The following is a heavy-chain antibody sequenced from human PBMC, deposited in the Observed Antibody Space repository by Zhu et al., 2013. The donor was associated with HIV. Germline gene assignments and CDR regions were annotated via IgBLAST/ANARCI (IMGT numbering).Heavy chain of an antibody. CDR1: GGTFSSYA. V-gene: IGHV1-69*06. D-gene: IGHD6-13*01. Sequence: QVQLVQSGAEVKKPGSSVKVSCKASGGTFSSYAISWVRQAPGQGLEWMGGIIPIFGTANYAQKFQGRVTITADKSTSTAYMELSSLRSEDTAVYYCARDPPIRIAAAGVGGMDVWGQGTTVTVSS. CDR2: IIPIFGTA. J-gene: IGHJ6*02. CDR3: ARDPPIRIAAAGVGGMDV.